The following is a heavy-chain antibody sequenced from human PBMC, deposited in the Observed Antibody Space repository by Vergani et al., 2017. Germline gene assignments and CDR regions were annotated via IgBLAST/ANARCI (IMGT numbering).Heavy chain of an antibody. CDR3: AKAGSVSSGELSYYYYVVV. Sequence: QVQLVESGGGVVQPGRSLRLSCVVSGFTFSTSTLHWVRPPPGKGLEWVAVISNDGTKKFYVDSVKGRFTISRDNSKNTLYLEMNSLKAEDTATYYCAKAGSVSSGELSYYYYVVVWGRGTTVTVTS. D-gene: IGHD3-10*01. J-gene: IGHJ6*03. CDR2: ISNDGTKK. CDR1: GFTFSTST. V-gene: IGHV3-30*04.